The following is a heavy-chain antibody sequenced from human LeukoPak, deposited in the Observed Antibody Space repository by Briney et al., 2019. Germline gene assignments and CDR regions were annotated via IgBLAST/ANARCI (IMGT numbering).Heavy chain of an antibody. CDR3: ARDLGRQWLAYYMDV. CDR1: GFTFSNYW. V-gene: IGHV3-7*01. Sequence: GGSLRLSCVASGFTFSNYWMTWVRQAPGKGLEWVANIKTDGSQIYYVDSVKGRFTISRDNAKNSLYLQMNSLRAEDTAVYYCARDLGRQWLAYYMDVWGKGTTVTVSS. CDR2: IKTDGSQI. D-gene: IGHD6-19*01. J-gene: IGHJ6*03.